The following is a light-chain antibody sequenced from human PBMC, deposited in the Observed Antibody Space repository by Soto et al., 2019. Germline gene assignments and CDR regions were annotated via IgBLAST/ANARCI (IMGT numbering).Light chain of an antibody. CDR1: QSIGNF. J-gene: IGKJ5*01. CDR2: DAS. Sequence: ESVLTQSPAILSLSPGERATLSCRASQSIGNFLAWYQQKPGQPPRLLIFDASNRAAGVPARFSGSGSETDFTLTIRSLEPEDFAVYFCQQRSSWPPITFGQGTRLEI. V-gene: IGKV3-11*01. CDR3: QQRSSWPPIT.